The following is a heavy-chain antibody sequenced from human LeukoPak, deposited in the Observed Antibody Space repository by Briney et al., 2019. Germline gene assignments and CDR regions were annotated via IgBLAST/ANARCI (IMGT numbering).Heavy chain of an antibody. CDR3: AGGPRNYVSGSYYGY. CDR1: GYTFTSYY. J-gene: IGHJ4*02. Sequence: ASVKVSCKASGYTFTSYYMHWVRQAPGQGLEWMGIINPSGGSTSYAQKFQGRVTMTRDTSTSTVYMELSSLRSEDTAVYYCAGGPRNYVSGSYYGYWGQGTLVTVSS. CDR2: INPSGGST. V-gene: IGHV1-46*01. D-gene: IGHD3-10*01.